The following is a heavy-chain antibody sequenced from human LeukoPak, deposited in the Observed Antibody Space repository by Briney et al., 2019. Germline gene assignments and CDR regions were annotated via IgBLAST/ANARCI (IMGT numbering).Heavy chain of an antibody. Sequence: SETLSLTCAVYGGSFSGYYWSWIRQPPGKGLEWIGEINHSGSTNYNPSLKSRVTISVDTSKNQFSLKLSSVPAADTAVYYCARNSGYHYYYYYGMDVWGQGTTVTVSS. D-gene: IGHD5-12*01. CDR2: INHSGST. V-gene: IGHV4-34*01. J-gene: IGHJ6*02. CDR3: ARNSGYHYYYYYGMDV. CDR1: GGSFSGYY.